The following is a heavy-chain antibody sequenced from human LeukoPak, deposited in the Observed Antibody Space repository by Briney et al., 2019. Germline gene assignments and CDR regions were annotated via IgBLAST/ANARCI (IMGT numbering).Heavy chain of an antibody. V-gene: IGHV4-34*01. D-gene: IGHD2-15*01. CDR1: GGSFSGYY. CDR2: INHSGST. CDR3: ARRGGWFDP. J-gene: IGHJ5*02. Sequence: LSETLSLTCAVYGGSFSGYYWSWIRQPPGKGLEWIEEINHSGSTNYNPSLKSRVTISVDTSKNQFSLKLSSVTAADTAVYYCARRGGWFDPWGQGTLVTVSS.